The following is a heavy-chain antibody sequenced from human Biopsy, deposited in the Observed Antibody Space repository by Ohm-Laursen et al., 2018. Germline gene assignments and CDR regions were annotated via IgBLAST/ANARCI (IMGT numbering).Heavy chain of an antibody. J-gene: IGHJ6*02. D-gene: IGHD6-19*01. CDR3: VAYPSSGFFENNDDFAMDV. V-gene: IGHV1-69*01. CDR2: IITVSETA. CDR1: GGAFTNYA. Sequence: GSSVKVSCKVSGGAFTNYAINWVRQAPGHGLEWMGGIITVSETAGYAERFQGRVTITADVTTTTAYMDLSGLRSEDTAVYYCVAYPSSGFFENNDDFAMDVWGQGTTVIVSS.